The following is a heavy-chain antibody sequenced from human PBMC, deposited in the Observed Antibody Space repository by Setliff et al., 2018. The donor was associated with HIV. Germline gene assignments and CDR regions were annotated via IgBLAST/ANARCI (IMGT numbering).Heavy chain of an antibody. D-gene: IGHD1-1*01. CDR1: GDSVSSRSYY. Sequence: SETLSLTCTVSGDSVSSRSYYWSWIRQPPGKGLEWIGYIYYSGSTNYNPSLKSRVTISVDTSKNHFSLKLHSVTAADTAVYYCAQLGMVDDFDYWGQGTLVTVSS. V-gene: IGHV4-61*03. CDR3: AQLGMVDDFDY. CDR2: IYYSGST. J-gene: IGHJ4*02.